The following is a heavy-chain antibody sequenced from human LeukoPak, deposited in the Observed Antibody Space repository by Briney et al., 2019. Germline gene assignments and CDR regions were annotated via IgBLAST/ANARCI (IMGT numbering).Heavy chain of an antibody. V-gene: IGHV5-51*01. D-gene: IGHD5-18*01. J-gene: IGHJ4*02. Sequence: GESLKISCKGSGYSFTTYWIGWVRQMPGKGLEWMAIIYPGDSETRYSPSFQGQVTISADKYISTAYLQWSSLKASDTAMYHCARHSWIQLWSGGFDYWGQGTLVSVSS. CDR2: IYPGDSET. CDR3: ARHSWIQLWSGGFDY. CDR1: GYSFTTYW.